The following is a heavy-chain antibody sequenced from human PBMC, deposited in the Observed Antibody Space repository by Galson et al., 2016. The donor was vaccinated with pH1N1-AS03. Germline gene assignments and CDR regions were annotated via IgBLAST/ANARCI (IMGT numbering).Heavy chain of an antibody. Sequence: GNTTYSQSFQGRVTITRDTSASKAYMELSSLRSEDTAVYYCARGRGSYGMDVWGQGTTVTVSS. D-gene: IGHD1-26*01. CDR3: ARGRGSYGMDV. V-gene: IGHV1-3*01. CDR2: GNT. J-gene: IGHJ6*02.